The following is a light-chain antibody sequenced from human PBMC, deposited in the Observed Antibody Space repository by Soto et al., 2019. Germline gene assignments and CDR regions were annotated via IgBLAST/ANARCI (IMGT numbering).Light chain of an antibody. CDR1: ESVTSTY. J-gene: IGKJ2*01. CDR3: QLFGSSPRYT. Sequence: EIVLTQSPGTLSLSPGERATLSCRTSESVTSTYLAWYQQKPGQPPSLLISGASSRATGIPDRFSGSGSGTDFTLTISRLEPEDFAVYYCQLFGSSPRYTFGRGTKLEIK. V-gene: IGKV3-20*01. CDR2: GAS.